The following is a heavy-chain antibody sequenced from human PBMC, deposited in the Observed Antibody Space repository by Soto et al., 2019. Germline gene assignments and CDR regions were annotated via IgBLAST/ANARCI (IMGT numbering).Heavy chain of an antibody. CDR3: ARDLAAGDF. J-gene: IGHJ4*02. CDR1: GYIFINYY. V-gene: IGHV1-46*01. Sequence: QVQLVQSGAEVKKPGASVKVSCKASGYIFINYYIHWVRQAPGQGLEWIGIINPNGGSTKYAQKFRGRVTLARDTSTSTVYMDLSSMRSEDTAMYYCARDLAAGDFWGQGTLVTVSS. D-gene: IGHD6-13*01. CDR2: INPNGGST.